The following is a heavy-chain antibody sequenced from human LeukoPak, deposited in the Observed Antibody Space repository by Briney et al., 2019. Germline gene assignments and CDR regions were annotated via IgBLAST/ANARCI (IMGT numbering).Heavy chain of an antibody. CDR3: ARDLDGYRSGNGA. Sequence: PGRSLRLSCAASGFTFSNYWMHWVRQAPGKGLVWVSRINTDGSSTGYADSVKGRFTISRDNAKNTLYLQMNSLRVEDTAVYYCARDLDGYRSGNGAWGQGTLVTVSS. D-gene: IGHD5-12*01. CDR1: GFTFSNYW. J-gene: IGHJ5*02. CDR2: INTDGSST. V-gene: IGHV3-74*01.